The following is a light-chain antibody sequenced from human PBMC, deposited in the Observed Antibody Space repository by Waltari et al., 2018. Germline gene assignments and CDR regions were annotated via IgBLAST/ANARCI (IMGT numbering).Light chain of an antibody. CDR2: QVG. CDR1: SSDVGSFNL. V-gene: IGLV2-23*02. Sequence: QSALTQPASVSGSPGQSITISCTGTSSDVGSFNLVSWYQQHPNKDPKLMIYQVGKRPSGRSNRFSGSKSGNTASLTISGLQAEDEAEYYCCSYGGSSTFVIFGGGTKLTVL. J-gene: IGLJ2*01. CDR3: CSYGGSSTFVI.